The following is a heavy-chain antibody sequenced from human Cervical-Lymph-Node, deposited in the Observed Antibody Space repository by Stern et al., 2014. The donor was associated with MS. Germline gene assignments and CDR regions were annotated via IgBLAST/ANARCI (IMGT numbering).Heavy chain of an antibody. Sequence: EVQLVQSGGGLVKPGGSLRLSCAASGFTFSSYSMNWVRQAPGKGLEWDSYISSRSSYIYYADPVKGRLTIYRDNAKNSLYLQINSLRAEDTAVYYCARAHLRAVADLWGQGTLVTVSS. D-gene: IGHD6-19*01. CDR1: GFTFSSYS. V-gene: IGHV3-21*01. CDR2: ISSRSSYI. J-gene: IGHJ5*02. CDR3: ARAHLRAVADL.